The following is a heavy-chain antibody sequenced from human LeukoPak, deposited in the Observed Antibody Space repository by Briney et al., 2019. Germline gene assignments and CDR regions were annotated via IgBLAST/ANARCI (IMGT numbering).Heavy chain of an antibody. J-gene: IGHJ4*02. V-gene: IGHV3-23*01. CDR1: GFTFSNYA. Sequence: PGGSLTLSCAASGFTFSNYAMSWVRQAPGKGLEWVSVISNSGVSTYYADSVKGRFTISRDNSKNTLYLQMNSLRAEDTAVYYCAKDGALWFAEYWGQGTLVTVSS. CDR2: ISNSGVST. D-gene: IGHD3-10*01. CDR3: AKDGALWFAEY.